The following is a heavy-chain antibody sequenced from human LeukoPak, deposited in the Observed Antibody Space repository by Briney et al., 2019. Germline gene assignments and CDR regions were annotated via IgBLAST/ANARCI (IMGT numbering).Heavy chain of an antibody. CDR2: IWYDGSNK. J-gene: IGHJ3*01. CDR3: ARETIVGATISL. CDR1: GFTFSSYG. V-gene: IGHV3-33*01. Sequence: GGSLRLSCAASGFTFSSYGMHWVRRAPGKGLEWVAVIWYDGSNKYYADSVKGRFTISRDNSKNTLYLQMNSLRAEDTAVYYCARETIVGATISLWGQGTMVTVSS. D-gene: IGHD1-26*01.